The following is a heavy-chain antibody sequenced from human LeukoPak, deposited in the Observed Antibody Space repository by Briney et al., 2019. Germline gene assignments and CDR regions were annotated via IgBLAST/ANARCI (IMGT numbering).Heavy chain of an antibody. CDR2: ISSGSSYI. J-gene: IGHJ3*02. V-gene: IGHV3-21*01. CDR1: GFTFSSYS. D-gene: IGHD6-13*01. Sequence: GGSLRLSCAASGFTFSSYSINWVRQAPGKGLEWVSSISSGSSYISYADSEKGRFTISRDNAKKSLYLQMNSLRAEDTAVYYCARDLGSIATAGTETFDIWGQGTMVTVSS. CDR3: ARDLGSIATAGTETFDI.